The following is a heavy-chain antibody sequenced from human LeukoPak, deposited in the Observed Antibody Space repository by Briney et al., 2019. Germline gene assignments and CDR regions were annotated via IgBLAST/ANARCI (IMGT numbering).Heavy chain of an antibody. Sequence: GASVTVSFKASGYTFTSYYMHWVRQAPGQGLEWMGIINPSGGSASYAQKFQGRVTMTRDTSTSTVYMELSSLRSEDTALYYCAKYVGQSGSNYYGLDVWGQGTAVTVSS. V-gene: IGHV1-46*01. J-gene: IGHJ6*02. CDR3: AKYVGQSGSNYYGLDV. CDR1: GYTFTSYY. CDR2: INPSGGSA. D-gene: IGHD1-26*01.